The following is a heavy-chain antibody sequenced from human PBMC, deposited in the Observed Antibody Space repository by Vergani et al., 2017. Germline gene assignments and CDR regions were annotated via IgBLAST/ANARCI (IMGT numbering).Heavy chain of an antibody. CDR2: INNNGGST. J-gene: IGHJ3*01. V-gene: IGHV3-23*01. Sequence: QLLESGGGLIQPGGSLRLSCAASGFPFNSYAMTWVRQAPGKGLEWVSGINNNGGSTYYADSVKGRFTISRDNSKNTLYLQMTDLRAEDTAKYYCAKVCGSTSCPYGGGAFDVWGHGTMVTVSS. CDR1: GFPFNSYA. CDR3: AKVCGSTSCPYGGGAFDV. D-gene: IGHD2-2*01.